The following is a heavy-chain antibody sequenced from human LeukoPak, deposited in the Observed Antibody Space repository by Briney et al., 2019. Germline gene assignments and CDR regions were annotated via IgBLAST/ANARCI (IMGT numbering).Heavy chain of an antibody. J-gene: IGHJ6*04. V-gene: IGHV4-39*07. CDR1: GGSISSSTYY. CDR2: IFYSGNT. CDR3: ARANGYGLLDC. D-gene: IGHD5-18*01. Sequence: SETLSLTCTVSGGSISSSTYYGGWIRQPPGKGLEWIGSIFYSGNTYYNPSLKSRVTISIDTSKNQFSLKLSSVTAADTAVYYCARANGYGLLDCWGTGTTVTISS.